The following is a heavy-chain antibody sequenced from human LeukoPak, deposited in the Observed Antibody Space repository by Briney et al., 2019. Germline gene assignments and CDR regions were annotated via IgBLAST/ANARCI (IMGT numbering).Heavy chain of an antibody. CDR3: ARGRIGGGSYPYFDY. V-gene: IGHV4-59*08. CDR1: GGSISSYY. CDR2: IYYSGSS. D-gene: IGHD1-26*01. Sequence: SETLSLTCTVSGGSISSYYWSWIRQPPGKGLEWIGYIYYSGSSNYNPSLKSRVTISVDTSKNQFSLKLTSVTAADSAVYYCARGRIGGGSYPYFDYWGQETLVTVSS. J-gene: IGHJ4*02.